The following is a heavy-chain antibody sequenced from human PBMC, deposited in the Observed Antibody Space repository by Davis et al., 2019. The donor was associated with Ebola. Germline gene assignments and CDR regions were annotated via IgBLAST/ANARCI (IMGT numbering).Heavy chain of an antibody. CDR2: IKQDGSEK. J-gene: IGHJ4*02. CDR1: GFTFSRDW. D-gene: IGHD2-2*01. V-gene: IGHV3-7*01. Sequence: GESLKISCAASGFTFSRDWMTWARQAPGKGLEWVANIKQDGSEKYYVDSVKGRFTISRDNAKNSLYLQMNSLRAEDTAVYYCARDGVPAALNYWGQETLVTVSS. CDR3: ARDGVPAALNY.